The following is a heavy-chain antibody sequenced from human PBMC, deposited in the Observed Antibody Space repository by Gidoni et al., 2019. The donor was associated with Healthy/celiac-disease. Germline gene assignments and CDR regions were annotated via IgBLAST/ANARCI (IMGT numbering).Heavy chain of an antibody. D-gene: IGHD5-18*01. CDR1: GGTFSNYA. Sequence: QVQLVQSGAEVKKPGSSVKVSCKASGGTFSNYAISWVRQAPGQGLEWMGRIIPILGIANYEQKFQGRVTITADKSTSTAYMELSSLRSEDTAVYYCARVPLDTALVPFDYWGQGTLVTVSS. CDR2: IIPILGIA. CDR3: ARVPLDTALVPFDY. J-gene: IGHJ4*02. V-gene: IGHV1-69*09.